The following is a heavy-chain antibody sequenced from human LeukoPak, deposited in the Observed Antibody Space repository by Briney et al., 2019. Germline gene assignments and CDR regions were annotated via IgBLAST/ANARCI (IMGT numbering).Heavy chain of an antibody. D-gene: IGHD4-17*01. CDR3: ARDPAYGALDY. Sequence: GGSLRLSCAAPGFTFSASWMTWVRQAPGRGLEWVANVDPDANTKNYLDSVKGRFTISRDNARNSLYLQMNSLRAEDTVIYYCARDPAYGALDYWGQGTLVTVSS. J-gene: IGHJ4*02. CDR2: VDPDANTK. CDR1: GFTFSASW. V-gene: IGHV3-7*01.